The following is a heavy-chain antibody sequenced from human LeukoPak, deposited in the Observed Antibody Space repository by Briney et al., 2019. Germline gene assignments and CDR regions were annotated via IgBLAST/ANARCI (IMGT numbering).Heavy chain of an antibody. CDR1: GLIFSNYA. V-gene: IGHV3-23*01. CDR2: ITGDGGSA. D-gene: IGHD4-17*01. Sequence: GGSLRLSCAGPGLIFSNYAMTWVRQAPGKGLEWVSSITGDGGSAVYTDSVKGRFTTSRDNSENTLYLQMNSLRAEDTALYYCTKDPNGDYIGAFDPWGQGTLVTVSS. J-gene: IGHJ5*02. CDR3: TKDPNGDYIGAFDP.